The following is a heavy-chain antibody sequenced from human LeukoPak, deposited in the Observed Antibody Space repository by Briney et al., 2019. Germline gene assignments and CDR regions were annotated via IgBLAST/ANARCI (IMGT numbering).Heavy chain of an antibody. CDR1: GFTFSSYS. CDR3: AKDQLLYTMTSGFDY. J-gene: IGHJ4*02. D-gene: IGHD2-2*02. V-gene: IGHV3-21*01. CDR2: ISSSSSYI. Sequence: GGSLRLSCAASGFTFSSYSMNWVRQAPGKGLEWVSSISSSSSYIYYADSVKGRFTISRDNSKNTLYLQMNSLRAEDTAVYYCAKDQLLYTMTSGFDYWGQGTLVTVSS.